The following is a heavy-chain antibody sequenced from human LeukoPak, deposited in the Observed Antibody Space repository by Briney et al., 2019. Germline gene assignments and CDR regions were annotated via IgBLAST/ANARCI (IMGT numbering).Heavy chain of an antibody. CDR1: GYTFTSYD. CDR2: INPNSGGT. CDR3: ARDIKPRPLGELSN. J-gene: IGHJ4*02. V-gene: IGHV1-2*02. Sequence: VASVKVSCKASGYTFTSYDINWVRQATGQGLEWMGWINPNSGGTNYAQKFQGRVTMTRDTSISTAYMELSRLRSDDTAVYYCARDIKPRPLGELSNWGQGTLVTVSS. D-gene: IGHD3-16*02.